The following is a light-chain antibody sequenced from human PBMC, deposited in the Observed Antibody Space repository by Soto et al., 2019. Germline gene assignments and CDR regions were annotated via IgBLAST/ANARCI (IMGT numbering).Light chain of an antibody. CDR2: EVT. CDR3: SSYTIRSTVV. V-gene: IGLV2-14*01. Sequence: QSALTQPASVSGSPGQSITISCIGTSNDVGGYKYVSWYQQHPGKAPKLMIYEVTNRPSGVSDRFSGSKSGNTASLTISGLQAEDEADYYCSSYTIRSTVVFGGATKVTVL. J-gene: IGLJ2*01. CDR1: SNDVGGYKY.